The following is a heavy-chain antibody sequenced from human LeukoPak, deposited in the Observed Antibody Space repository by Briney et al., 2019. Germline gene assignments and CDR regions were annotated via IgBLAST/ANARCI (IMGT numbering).Heavy chain of an antibody. Sequence: GRSLRLSCAASGFTFSSYAMHWVRQAPGKGLEWVAVISYDGSNKYYADSVKGRFTISRDNSKNTLYLQMNSLRAEDTAVYYCARDHYYDFLPVPAPPIYYYYGRDVGGKGPTVPVPS. CDR3: ARDHYYDFLPVPAPPIYYYYGRDV. D-gene: IGHD3-9*01. CDR1: GFTFSSYA. V-gene: IGHV3-30-3*01. CDR2: ISYDGSNK. J-gene: IGHJ6*04.